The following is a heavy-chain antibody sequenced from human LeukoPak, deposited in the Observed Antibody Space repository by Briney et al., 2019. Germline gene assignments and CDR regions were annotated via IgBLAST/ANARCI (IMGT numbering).Heavy chain of an antibody. CDR2: INTNTGNP. J-gene: IGHJ3*02. CDR3: ARTNSNLRAGYSSGAFDI. Sequence: ASVKVSCKASEYIFTSYAMNWVRQAPGQGLEWVGWINTNTGNPTYAQGFTGRFVFSLDTSVSTAYLQLGSLKAEDTAVYSCARTNSNLRAGYSSGAFDIWGQGTMVTVSS. V-gene: IGHV7-4-1*01. D-gene: IGHD3-22*01. CDR1: EYIFTSYA.